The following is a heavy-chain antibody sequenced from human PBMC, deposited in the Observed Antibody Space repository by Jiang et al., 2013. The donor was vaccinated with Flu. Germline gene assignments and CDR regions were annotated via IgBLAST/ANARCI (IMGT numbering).Heavy chain of an antibody. J-gene: IGHJ1*01. CDR2: ISYDGSSK. D-gene: IGHD3-22*01. CDR3: ARAGYYDAEYFQH. V-gene: IGHV3-30-3*01. Sequence: PGKGLEWVAVISYDGSSKYYADSVKGRFTISRDNSKNTLYLQMNSLRAEDTAVYYCARAGYYDAEYFQHWGQGTLVTVSS.